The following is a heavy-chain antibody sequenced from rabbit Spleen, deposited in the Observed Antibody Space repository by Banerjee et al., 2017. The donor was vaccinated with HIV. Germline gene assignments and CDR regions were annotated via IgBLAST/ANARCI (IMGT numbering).Heavy chain of an antibody. CDR3: ARDQRKGGYDTVAIELHL. CDR1: GFSFSFSSY. CDR2: IEVGSSGFT. V-gene: IGHV1S40*01. Sequence: QSLEESGGDLVKPGASLTLTCTASGFSFSFSSYMCWVRQAPGKGLEWIACIEVGSSGFTYYASWAKGRFTISKTSSTTVTLQVTRLTAADTATYFCARDQRKGGYDTVAIELHLWGQGTLVTVS. J-gene: IGHJ3*01. D-gene: IGHD1-1*01.